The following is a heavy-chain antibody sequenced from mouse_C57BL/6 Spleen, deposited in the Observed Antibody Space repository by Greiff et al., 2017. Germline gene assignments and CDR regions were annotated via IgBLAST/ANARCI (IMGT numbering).Heavy chain of an antibody. CDR1: GFTFSSYA. J-gene: IGHJ4*01. Sequence: EVMLVESGGGLVKPGGSLKLSCAASGFTFSSYAMSWVRQTPEKRLEWVATISDGGSYTYYPDNVKGRFTISRDNAKNNLYLQMSHLKYEDTAMYYCARDGVGSDYYGSRYCYAIDDWGQGTSVTVSS. D-gene: IGHD1-1*01. V-gene: IGHV5-4*01. CDR2: ISDGGSYT. CDR3: ARDGVGSDYYGSRYCYAIDD.